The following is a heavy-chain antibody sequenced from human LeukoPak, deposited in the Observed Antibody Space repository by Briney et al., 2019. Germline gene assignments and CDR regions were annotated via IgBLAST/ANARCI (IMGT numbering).Heavy chain of an antibody. CDR2: INPNSGGT. J-gene: IGHJ5*02. V-gene: IGHV1-2*02. CDR3: AVNQVDGTGIFDP. Sequence: ASVKVSCKASGYTFTSYYMHWVRQAPGQGLEWMGWINPNSGGTNYAQKFQGRVTMTRDTSIVTAYMELGRLGSDDTAVYYCAVNQVDGTGIFDPWGQGTLVTVSS. D-gene: IGHD1-14*01. CDR1: GYTFTSYY.